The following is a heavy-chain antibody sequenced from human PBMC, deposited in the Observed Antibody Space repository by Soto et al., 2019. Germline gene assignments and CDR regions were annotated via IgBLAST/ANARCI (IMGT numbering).Heavy chain of an antibody. Sequence: SETLSLTCATYGGSFSSHSKSWVRQPPGKGLEWIGEIHHDGSTNYNPSLKSRVTISGDTSKNQFSLELSSLTAADTAVYYCATYDVGTIIQDYWGQGTLVTVSS. D-gene: IGHD2-21*02. V-gene: IGHV4-34*01. CDR3: ATYDVGTIIQDY. CDR1: GGSFSSHS. J-gene: IGHJ4*02. CDR2: IHHDGST.